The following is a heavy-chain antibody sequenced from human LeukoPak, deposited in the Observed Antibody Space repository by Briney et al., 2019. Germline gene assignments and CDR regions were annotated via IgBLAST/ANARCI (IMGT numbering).Heavy chain of an antibody. D-gene: IGHD1-26*01. J-gene: IGHJ1*01. CDR3: ARDERVGATNEYFQH. Sequence: GGSLRLSCAASGFTFSSYGMHWVRKAPAKGLERVAFIRYDGSNKYYAYYVKGRFTISRDNSNNTLYLQMNSLRAEDTAVYYCARDERVGATNEYFQHWGQGTLVTVSS. CDR2: IRYDGSNK. V-gene: IGHV3-30*02. CDR1: GFTFSSYG.